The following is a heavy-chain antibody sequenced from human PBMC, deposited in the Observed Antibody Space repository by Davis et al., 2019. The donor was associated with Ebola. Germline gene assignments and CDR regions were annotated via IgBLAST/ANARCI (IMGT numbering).Heavy chain of an antibody. D-gene: IGHD5-24*01. CDR3: AKDRDGCCRY. CDR2: ISYDGTDK. J-gene: IGHJ4*02. Sequence: GSLRLSCAASGFTFNIFDMHWVRQAPGKGLEWVAVISYDGTDKYYADSVKGRFTISRDNSKNMLYLQMNSLRAEDTAMYYYAKDRDGCCRYWGQGTLVTVSS. CDR1: GFTFNIFD. V-gene: IGHV3-30*18.